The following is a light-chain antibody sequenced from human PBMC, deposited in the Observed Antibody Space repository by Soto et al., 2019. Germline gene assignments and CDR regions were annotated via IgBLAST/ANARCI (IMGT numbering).Light chain of an antibody. CDR2: EVS. CDR1: ISDVGRYNY. CDR3: SSYTSSRSNV. J-gene: IGLJ1*01. V-gene: IGLV2-14*01. Sequence: TRPSSLSGSRGKSITISCTGTISDVGRYNYVSWYQQHPGKAPKLMIYEVSNRPSGVSNRFSGSKSGNTASLTIPGLQAEDEADYYCSSYTSSRSNVYGTGTKVTVL.